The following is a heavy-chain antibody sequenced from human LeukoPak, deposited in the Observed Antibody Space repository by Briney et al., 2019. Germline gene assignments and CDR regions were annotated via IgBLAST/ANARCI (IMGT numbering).Heavy chain of an antibody. D-gene: IGHD4-23*01. V-gene: IGHV4-4*02. J-gene: IGHJ4*02. CDR3: ARNGGNSDFDY. CDR1: GGSISSSSGNC. Sequence: PSETLSLTCAVSGGSISSSSGNCWAWVRQPPGKGLEWIGEIYHSGSTNYNPSLKSRVTMLLDKSKNQFSLKLSSVTAADTAVYYCARNGGNSDFDYWGQGTLVTVSS. CDR2: IYHSGST.